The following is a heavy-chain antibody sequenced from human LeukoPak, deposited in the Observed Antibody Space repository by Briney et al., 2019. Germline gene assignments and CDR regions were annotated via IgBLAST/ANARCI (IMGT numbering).Heavy chain of an antibody. Sequence: GGSLRLSCAASGFTFSSYGMHWVRQAPGKGLEWVAVISYDGSNKYYADSVKGRFTISRDNSKNTLYLQMNSLRAEDTAVYYCLKYYFDYWGQGTLVTVSS. V-gene: IGHV3-30*03. CDR3: LKYYFDY. CDR2: ISYDGSNK. CDR1: GFTFSSYG. J-gene: IGHJ4*02.